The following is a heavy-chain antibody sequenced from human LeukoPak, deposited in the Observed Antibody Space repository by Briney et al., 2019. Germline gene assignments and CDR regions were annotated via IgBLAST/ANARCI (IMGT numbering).Heavy chain of an antibody. CDR3: ARDVALRYSNEGHNWFDP. Sequence: PSETLSLTCSVSGASITNSNYQWGWVRQPPGKGLDWIGNIHHSGKTYYNPSLTSRVTISVDSSKNQFSLKLTSVTAADTAVYYCARDVALRYSNEGHNWFDPWGQGTLVTVSS. CDR2: IHHSGKT. D-gene: IGHD4-11*01. J-gene: IGHJ5*02. V-gene: IGHV4-39*07. CDR1: GASITNSNYQ.